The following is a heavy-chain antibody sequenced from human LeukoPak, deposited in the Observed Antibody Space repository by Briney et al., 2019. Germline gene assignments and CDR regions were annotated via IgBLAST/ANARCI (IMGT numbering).Heavy chain of an antibody. CDR3: ARDQQSGGYSYGYVDY. V-gene: IGHV3-7*01. D-gene: IGHD5-18*01. CDR1: GFTFSSYW. Sequence: PGGSLRLSCAASGFTFSSYWMGWVRQAPGKGLEWVANIKQDGSEKYYVDSVKGRFTISRDNAKNSLYLQMNNLRAEDTAVYYCARDQQSGGYSYGYVDYWGQGTLVTVSS. CDR2: IKQDGSEK. J-gene: IGHJ4*02.